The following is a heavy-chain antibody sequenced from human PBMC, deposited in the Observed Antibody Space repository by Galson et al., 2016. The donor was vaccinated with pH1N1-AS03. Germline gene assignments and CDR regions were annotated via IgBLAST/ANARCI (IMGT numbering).Heavy chain of an antibody. Sequence: SLRLSCAVGGFTFSSYATFWLRQAPGKGLEYVSAISGNGFSTYYANSVKDRFTVSRDNSKNTLYLQMGGLRVEDMAVYYCARGPVSYANYWFPPPDYWGQGTLVTVSS. J-gene: IGHJ4*02. D-gene: IGHD4/OR15-4a*01. CDR3: ARGPVSYANYWFPPPDY. CDR1: GFTFSSYA. V-gene: IGHV3-64*01. CDR2: ISGNGFST.